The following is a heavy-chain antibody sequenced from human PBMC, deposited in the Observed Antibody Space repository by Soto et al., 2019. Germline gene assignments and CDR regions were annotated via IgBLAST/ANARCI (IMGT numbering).Heavy chain of an antibody. CDR1: GFTFSDYY. CDR2: ISSSGYTI. V-gene: IGHV3-11*01. CDR3: ARDNLRVLRKFDY. Sequence: QVQLVESGGGLVKPGGSLRLSCAASGFTFSDYYMSWIRQAPGKGLEWVSYISSSGYTIYYADSVKGRFTISRDSAKNSLYLQMNSLRADDTAVYYCARDNLRVLRKFDYWGQGTLVTVSS. J-gene: IGHJ4*02.